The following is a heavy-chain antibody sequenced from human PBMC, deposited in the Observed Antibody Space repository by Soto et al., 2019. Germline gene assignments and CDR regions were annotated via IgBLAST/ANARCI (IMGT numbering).Heavy chain of an antibody. V-gene: IGHV3-23*01. D-gene: IGHD3-3*01. J-gene: IGHJ2*01. Sequence: GGSLRLSCAASDSTIRRYAMSWVRQAPGKGLEWVSGITGNSARIYYADSVKGRFSISRDNSKNTLYLQMHSLRAEDTAVYYCAKDVSSGITSFDLWGRGTLVTVSS. CDR2: ITGNSARI. CDR3: AKDVSSGITSFDL. CDR1: DSTIRRYA.